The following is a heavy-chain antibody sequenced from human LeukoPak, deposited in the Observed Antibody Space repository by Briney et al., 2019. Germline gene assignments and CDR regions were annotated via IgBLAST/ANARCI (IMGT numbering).Heavy chain of an antibody. D-gene: IGHD5-24*01. J-gene: IGHJ4*02. CDR2: IGDSGANI. Sequence: PGGSLRLSCVASGFTFSNYEMNWVRQAPGKGLEWVSYIGDSGANIYYGDSVRGRFTISRDNAKNSLFLQMNSLRAEDTAVYYCAREAAWEMATNHFDYWGQGTLVTVSS. V-gene: IGHV3-48*03. CDR1: GFTFSNYE. CDR3: AREAAWEMATNHFDY.